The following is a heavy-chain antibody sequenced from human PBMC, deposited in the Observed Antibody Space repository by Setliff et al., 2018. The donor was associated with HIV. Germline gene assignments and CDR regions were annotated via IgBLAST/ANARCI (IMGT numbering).Heavy chain of an antibody. D-gene: IGHD6-13*01. V-gene: IGHV4-39*01. CDR2: IYYTGST. Sequence: SETLSLTCSVSGDSISSSNYYWGWIRQPPGKGLDRIGSIYYTGSTYYNPSLKSRVTISVDTSKNQFSLKLSSVTAADTAVYYCASGMAAASPNYYYYFGMDVWGQGTTVTVSS. J-gene: IGHJ6*02. CDR3: ASGMAAASPNYYYYFGMDV. CDR1: GDSISSSNYY.